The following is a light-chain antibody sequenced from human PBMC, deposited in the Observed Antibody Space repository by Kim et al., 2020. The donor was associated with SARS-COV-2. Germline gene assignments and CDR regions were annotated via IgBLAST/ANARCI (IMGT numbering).Light chain of an antibody. Sequence: LHWYQQKAGRAPQLLIYGALTLQSGVPSRFSARGYGTVFALTISSLQPEDSATYYCQQSYRVPLTFGGGTKLEI. CDR2: GAL. J-gene: IGKJ4*01. CDR3: QQSYRVPLT. V-gene: IGKV1-39*01.